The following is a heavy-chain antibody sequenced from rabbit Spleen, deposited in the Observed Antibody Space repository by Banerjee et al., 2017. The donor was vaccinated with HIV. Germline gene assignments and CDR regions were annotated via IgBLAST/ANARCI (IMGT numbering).Heavy chain of an antibody. D-gene: IGHD7-1*01. CDR3: ARWHNDITAFRL. CDR1: GFSFSAWW. J-gene: IGHJ4*01. V-gene: IGHV1S47*01. CDR2: IYTGSGST. Sequence: QEQLVESGGGLVKPGASLTLTCTASGFSFSAWWMCWVRQAPGKGLEWIACIYTGSGSTYYATWAKGRFTITSSTSLNTVTLQLNSLTAADTATYFCARWHNDITAFRLWGPGTLVTVS.